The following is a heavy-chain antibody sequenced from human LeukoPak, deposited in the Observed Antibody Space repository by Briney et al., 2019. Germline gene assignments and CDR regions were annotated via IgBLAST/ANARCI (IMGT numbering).Heavy chain of an antibody. CDR2: IYCDGSKT. CDR3: ARRAELGMRYFDF. Sequence: GESLKISCQASGYTFWVGWVRQMPGKGLEWMGIIYCDGSKTTYSPAFQRQVTISVDKSTSTAYLQWSSLKASDTAIYFCARRAELGMRYFDFWGQGALLVVSS. CDR1: GYTFW. D-gene: IGHD7-27*01. J-gene: IGHJ5*01. V-gene: IGHV5-51*01.